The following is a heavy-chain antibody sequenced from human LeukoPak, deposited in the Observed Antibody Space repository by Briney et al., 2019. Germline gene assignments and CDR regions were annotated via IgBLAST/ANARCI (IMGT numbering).Heavy chain of an antibody. V-gene: IGHV3-23*01. CDR2: ISGSGGST. CDR1: GFTFSSYA. J-gene: IGHJ1*01. Sequence: SGESLRLSCAASGFTFSSYAMSWVRQAPGKGLEWVSAISGSGGSTYYADSVKGRFTISRDNSKNTLYLEMSSLRIEDTAVYYCAKDPYSSRMEYFQQWGQGTLVIVSS. D-gene: IGHD3-22*01. CDR3: AKDPYSSRMEYFQQ.